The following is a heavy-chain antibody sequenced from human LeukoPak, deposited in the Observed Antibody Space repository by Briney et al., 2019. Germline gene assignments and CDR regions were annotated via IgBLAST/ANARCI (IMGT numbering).Heavy chain of an antibody. V-gene: IGHV7-4-1*02. Sequence: ASVKVSCKASGYTFTSYAMNWVRQAPGQGLEWMGWINTNTGNPTYAQGFTGRFVFSLDTSVSTAYLQISSLKAEDTAVYYCARGIPYCSSTSCYAGYYYYYYMDVWGKGTTVTVSS. D-gene: IGHD2-2*01. CDR2: INTNTGNP. J-gene: IGHJ6*03. CDR3: ARGIPYCSSTSCYAGYYYYYYMDV. CDR1: GYTFTSYA.